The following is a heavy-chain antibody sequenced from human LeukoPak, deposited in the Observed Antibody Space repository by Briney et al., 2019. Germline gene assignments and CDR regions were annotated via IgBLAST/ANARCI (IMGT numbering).Heavy chain of an antibody. D-gene: IGHD1-26*01. Sequence: PGGSLRLSCAASGLTFSNAWMSWVRQAPGKGLEWVGRIKSKSEGGTADYAAPVTGRFSISRDDSKNPLNLQMNSLKIDNTAVYYCTAGGGSYAHFDYWGQGILVTVSS. CDR3: TAGGGSYAHFDY. CDR1: GLTFSNAW. CDR2: IKSKSEGGTA. J-gene: IGHJ4*02. V-gene: IGHV3-15*01.